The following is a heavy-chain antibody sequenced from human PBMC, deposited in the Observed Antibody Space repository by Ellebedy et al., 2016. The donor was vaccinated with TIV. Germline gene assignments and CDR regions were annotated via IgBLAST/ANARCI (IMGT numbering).Heavy chain of an antibody. CDR1: GFTFSSYS. J-gene: IGHJ4*02. Sequence: GESLKISXAASGFTFSSYSMNWVRQAPGKGLEWVSYISSSSSTIYYADSVKGRFTISRDNAKNTLYLQMNSLRAEDTAVYYCASGLWFGESPPDYWGQGTLVTVSS. V-gene: IGHV3-48*04. CDR3: ASGLWFGESPPDY. CDR2: ISSSSSTI. D-gene: IGHD3-10*01.